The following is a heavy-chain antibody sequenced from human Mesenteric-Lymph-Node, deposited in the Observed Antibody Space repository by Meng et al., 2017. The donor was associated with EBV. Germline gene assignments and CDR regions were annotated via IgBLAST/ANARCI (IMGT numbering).Heavy chain of an antibody. Sequence: QVQLVQSGAGGKRPGASVKVSCKVSGYRLSELSMHWVRQAPGKGLEWMGGLDLTDGERIYAQKFQGRVTMTEDTSTDTAYMEMSSLRSEDTAVYYCATGDYGRDVFDYWGQGTLVTVSS. CDR3: ATGDYGRDVFDY. D-gene: IGHD3-16*01. CDR2: LDLTDGER. CDR1: GYRLSELS. V-gene: IGHV1-24*01. J-gene: IGHJ4*02.